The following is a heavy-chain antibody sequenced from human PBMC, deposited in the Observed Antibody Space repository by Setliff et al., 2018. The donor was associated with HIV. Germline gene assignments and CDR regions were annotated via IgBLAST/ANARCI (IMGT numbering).Heavy chain of an antibody. V-gene: IGHV1-18*01. D-gene: IGHD3-10*01. CDR3: ARGTLLAVFDFDH. CDR1: GYTFTNYG. CDR2: ISTYNGNR. Sequence: ASVKVSCKASGYTFTNYGISWVRQAPGQGLEWMGWISTYNGNRNYAQKLQGRISITTDTSANTGYMELSSLRSDDTAVYFCARGTLLAVFDFDHWGHGTLVTVSS. J-gene: IGHJ5*02.